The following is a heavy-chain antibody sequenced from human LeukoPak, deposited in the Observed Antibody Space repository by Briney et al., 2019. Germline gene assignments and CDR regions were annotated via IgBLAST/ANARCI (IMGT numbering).Heavy chain of an antibody. J-gene: IGHJ4*02. Sequence: SETLSLTCAVYGGSFSGYYWSWIRQPPGKGLEWIGEINHSGSTNYNPSLKSRVTISVDTSKNQFSLKLSSVTAADTAVYYCATRAAAGTNDYWGQGTLVTVSS. CDR1: GGSFSGYY. D-gene: IGHD6-13*01. V-gene: IGHV4-34*01. CDR3: ATRAAAGTNDY. CDR2: INHSGST.